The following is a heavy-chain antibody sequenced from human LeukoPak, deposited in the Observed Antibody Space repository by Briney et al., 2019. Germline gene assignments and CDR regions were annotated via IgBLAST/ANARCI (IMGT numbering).Heavy chain of an antibody. CDR3: AKLGDRNLGLRWSKGLYFDY. Sequence: PGGSLRLSCAASGFTFSSYAMSWVRQAPGKGLEWVSAISGSGGSTYYADSVKGRFTISRDNSKNTLYLQMNSLRAEDTAVYYCAKLGDRNLGLRWSKGLYFDYWGQGTLVTVSS. J-gene: IGHJ4*02. V-gene: IGHV3-23*01. D-gene: IGHD4-23*01. CDR1: GFTFSSYA. CDR2: ISGSGGST.